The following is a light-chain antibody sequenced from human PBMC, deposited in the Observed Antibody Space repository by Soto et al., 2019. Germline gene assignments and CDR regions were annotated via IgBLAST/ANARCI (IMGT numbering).Light chain of an antibody. V-gene: IGLV1-40*01. J-gene: IGLJ1*01. Sequence: QSALTQLPSVSGAPGQTVTISCTGSRSNIGAGYDIHWYQFLPGTAPKLLLYSFNKRPSGIPDRFSGSKSGTSASLAITGLQPEDEADYYCQSYDDSLSGSGVFGTGTKVTVL. CDR1: RSNIGAGYD. CDR3: QSYDDSLSGSGV. CDR2: SFN.